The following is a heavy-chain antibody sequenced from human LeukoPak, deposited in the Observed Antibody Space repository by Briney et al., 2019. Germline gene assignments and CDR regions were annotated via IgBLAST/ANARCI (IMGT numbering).Heavy chain of an antibody. V-gene: IGHV3-64*01. CDR1: GFTFSMYA. D-gene: IGHD2-2*01. CDR2: ISSDGGST. Sequence: GGSLRLSCAASGFTFSMYAMHWVRQAPGKGLEYVSAISSDGGSTYYANSVKGRFTISRDNSKNTLYLQMGSLRAEDMAVYYCARDGSVVPAAYYYYGMDVWGQGTAVTVSS. J-gene: IGHJ6*02. CDR3: ARDGSVVPAAYYYYGMDV.